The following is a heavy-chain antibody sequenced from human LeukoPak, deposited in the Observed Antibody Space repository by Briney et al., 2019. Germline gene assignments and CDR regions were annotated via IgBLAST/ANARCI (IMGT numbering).Heavy chain of an antibody. CDR2: ISNRNSII. CDR3: AKDEPLVPFDY. V-gene: IGHV3-11*04. D-gene: IGHD6-6*01. J-gene: IGHJ4*02. CDR1: GFIFSDYY. Sequence: PGRSLRLSCAASGFIFSDYYMGWIRQAPGKGLEWVSYISNRNSIIYYADSVKGRFTISRDNAKNSLYLQMNSLRAEDTAVYYCAKDEPLVPFDYWGQGTLVSVSS.